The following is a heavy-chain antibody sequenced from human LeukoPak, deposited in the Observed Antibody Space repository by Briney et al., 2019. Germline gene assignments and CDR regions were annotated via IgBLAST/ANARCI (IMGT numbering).Heavy chain of an antibody. Sequence: PSETLSLTCTVSGGSISSGGYYWSWIRQHPGKGLEWIGYIYYSGSTYYNPSLKSRVTISVDTSKNQFSLKLSSVTAADMAVYYCARDLHCSGGSCYFLGFDYWGQGTLVTVSS. CDR3: ARDLHCSGGSCYFLGFDY. V-gene: IGHV4-31*03. CDR2: IYYSGST. CDR1: GGSISSGGYY. J-gene: IGHJ4*02. D-gene: IGHD2-15*01.